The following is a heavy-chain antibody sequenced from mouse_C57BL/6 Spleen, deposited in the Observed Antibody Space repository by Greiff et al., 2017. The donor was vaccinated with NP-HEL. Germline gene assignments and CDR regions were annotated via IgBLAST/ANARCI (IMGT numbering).Heavy chain of an antibody. Sequence: QVQLQQSGAELVRPGSSVKLSCKASGYTFTSYWMHWVKQRPIQGLEWIGNIDPSDSETHYNQKFKDKATLTVDKSSSTAYMQLSSLTSEDSAVYYCASLYYGNYYAMDYWGQGTSVTVSS. V-gene: IGHV1-52*01. J-gene: IGHJ4*01. CDR1: GYTFTSYW. CDR3: ASLYYGNYYAMDY. CDR2: IDPSDSET. D-gene: IGHD2-1*01.